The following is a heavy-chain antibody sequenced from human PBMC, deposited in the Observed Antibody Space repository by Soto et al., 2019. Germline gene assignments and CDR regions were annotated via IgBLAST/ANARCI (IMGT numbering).Heavy chain of an antibody. V-gene: IGHV3-15*01. CDR3: ATGSSLGAPR. Sequence: EVQLVESGGGLVKPGGSLRLSCAASGFTFGHVWISWVRLAPGKGLEWVARIRSKTDGGTSDYAAPVKGRFTISRDDSKNTLYLQMNSLKAEDTAIYYCATGSSLGAPRWGQGTLVTVS. J-gene: IGHJ4*02. CDR2: IRSKTDGGTS. D-gene: IGHD3-16*01. CDR1: GFTFGHVW.